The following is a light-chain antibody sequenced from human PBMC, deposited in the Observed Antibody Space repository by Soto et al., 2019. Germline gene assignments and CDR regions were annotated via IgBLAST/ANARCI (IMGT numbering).Light chain of an antibody. CDR1: SSNIGNNA. CDR2: YDD. J-gene: IGLJ2*01. Sequence: QSVLTQPPSVSAAPRQRVTISCSGSSSNIGNNAVTWYQQLPGKAPKLLIYYDDLLPSGVSDRFSGSKSGTSASLAISGLQSEDEGDYYCAAWDDSLKGVLFGGGTKLTVL. V-gene: IGLV1-36*01. CDR3: AAWDDSLKGVL.